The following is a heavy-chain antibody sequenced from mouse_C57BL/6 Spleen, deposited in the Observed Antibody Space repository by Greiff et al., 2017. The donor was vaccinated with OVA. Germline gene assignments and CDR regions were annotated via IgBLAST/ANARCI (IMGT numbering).Heavy chain of an antibody. Sequence: DVKLQESGAELVRPGASVKLSCTASGFNIKDYYMHWVKQRPEQGLEWIGRLDPEDGDTEYAPKFQGKATMTADTSSNTAYLQLSSLTSEDTAVYYCTTGDGNYALFDYWGQGTTLTVSS. D-gene: IGHD2-1*01. CDR1: GFNIKDYY. V-gene: IGHV14-1*01. CDR2: LDPEDGDT. J-gene: IGHJ2*01. CDR3: TTGDGNYALFDY.